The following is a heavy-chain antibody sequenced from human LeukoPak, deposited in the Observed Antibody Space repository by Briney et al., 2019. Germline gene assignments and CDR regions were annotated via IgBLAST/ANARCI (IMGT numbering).Heavy chain of an antibody. V-gene: IGHV3-49*03. D-gene: IGHD6-13*01. J-gene: IGHJ5*02. CDR3: TRGAAAGITGWFDP. CDR2: IRTKGYGGTT. CDR1: GFTLGDYT. Sequence: GGSLRLSCTASGFTLGDYTMSWFRQAPGKGLEWVGFIRTKGYGGTTEYAASVKGRFTISRDDSKNIAYLQMNSLNSEDTAVYYCTRGAAAGITGWFDPWGQGPLVTVSS.